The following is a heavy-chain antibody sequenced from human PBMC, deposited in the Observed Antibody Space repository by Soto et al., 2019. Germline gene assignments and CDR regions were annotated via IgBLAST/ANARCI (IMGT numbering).Heavy chain of an antibody. CDR1: GGTFSSSA. D-gene: IGHD1-1*01. Sequence: QVQLVQSGPEVRQPGSSVRVSCKSSGGTFSSSAISWVRQAPGQGLEWMGGIIPIFGTADNAQKFQGRVPIPADESATTAYMELSSLTSADTAVYFCARDKDRVQLGGNYYYVMDVWGQGTTVTVSS. J-gene: IGHJ6*02. V-gene: IGHV1-69*12. CDR2: IIPIFGTA. CDR3: ARDKDRVQLGGNYYYVMDV.